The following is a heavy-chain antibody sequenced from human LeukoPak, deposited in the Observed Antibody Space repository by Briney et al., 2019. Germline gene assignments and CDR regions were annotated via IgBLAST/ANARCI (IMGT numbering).Heavy chain of an antibody. CDR1: GGSISNYY. J-gene: IGHJ4*02. V-gene: IGHV4-59*08. CDR3: ARHPPGYQQPFDH. Sequence: PSETLSLTCTVSGGSISNYYWIWIRQPPGKGLEWIGYIYYTGSTSYNPSLKSRVTISVDTSKNQFSLKLSSVTAADTAVYYSARHPPGYQQPFDHWGQGTLVTVSS. CDR2: IYYTGST. D-gene: IGHD2-2*01.